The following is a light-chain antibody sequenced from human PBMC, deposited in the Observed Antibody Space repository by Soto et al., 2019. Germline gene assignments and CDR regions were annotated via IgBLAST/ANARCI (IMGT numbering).Light chain of an antibody. CDR3: QQYNNWPFT. V-gene: IGKV3-15*01. CDR1: QSVSSN. CDR2: GAS. J-gene: IGKJ3*01. Sequence: EIVMTQSPATLSVSPGERATLSCRASQSVSSNLAWYQQKPGQAPRLLIYGASTRATGIPARCSGSGSGTEFPLPLNSLESEDFAVYYCQQYNNWPFTFGPRTKVDIK.